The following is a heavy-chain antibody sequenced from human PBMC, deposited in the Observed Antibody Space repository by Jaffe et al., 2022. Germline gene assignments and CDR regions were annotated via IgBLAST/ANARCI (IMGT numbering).Heavy chain of an antibody. J-gene: IGHJ4*02. V-gene: IGHV4-61*02. D-gene: IGHD5-12*01. CDR3: ARGSRDGYNPYFDY. CDR2: IYTSGST. Sequence: QVQLQESGPGLVKPSQTLSLTCTVSGGSISSGSYYWSWIRQPAGKGLEWIGRIYTSGSTNYNPSLKSRVTISVDTSKNQFSLKLSSVTAADTAVYYCARGSRDGYNPYFDYWGQGTLVTVSS. CDR1: GGSISSGSYY.